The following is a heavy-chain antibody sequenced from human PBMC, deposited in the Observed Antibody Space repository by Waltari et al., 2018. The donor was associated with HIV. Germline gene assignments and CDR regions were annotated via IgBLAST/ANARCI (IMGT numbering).Heavy chain of an antibody. Sequence: EVQLVESGGGLVQPGRSLRLSCTASGFTFGDYAMSWVRQAPGTGLEWVGFIRSKAYGGTTEYAASVKGRFTISRDDSKSIAYLQMNSLKTEDTAVYYCTRTLQLRWEDAFDIWGQGTMVTVSS. CDR2: IRSKAYGGTT. J-gene: IGHJ3*02. V-gene: IGHV3-49*04. D-gene: IGHD4-17*01. CDR1: GFTFGDYA. CDR3: TRTLQLRWEDAFDI.